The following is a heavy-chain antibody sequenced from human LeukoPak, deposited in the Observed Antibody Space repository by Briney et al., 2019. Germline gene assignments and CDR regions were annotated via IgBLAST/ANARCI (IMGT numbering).Heavy chain of an antibody. CDR1: GFTFSNAW. CDR2: IKSKTYGGTT. D-gene: IGHD2-2*02. Sequence: GGSLRLSCAASGFTFSNAWMSWVRQAPGKGLEWVGRIKSKTYGGTTDYAAPVKGRFTISRDDSKNTLYLQMNSLKTEDTAVYYCTTDVGAAAISRDYFDYWGQGTLVTVSS. CDR3: TTDVGAAAISRDYFDY. V-gene: IGHV3-15*01. J-gene: IGHJ4*02.